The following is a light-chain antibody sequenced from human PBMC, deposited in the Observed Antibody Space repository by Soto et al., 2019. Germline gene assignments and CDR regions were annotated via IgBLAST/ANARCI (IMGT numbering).Light chain of an antibody. V-gene: IGKV3-15*01. CDR2: GAS. CDR1: QSVSSN. J-gene: IGKJ5*01. CDR3: QQYNNWPPLT. Sequence: IGMRQAAATRSVTRGERATLSCRTSQSVSSNLAWYQQKPGQAPRLLIYGASTRATGIPARFSGSGSGTEFTLTISSLQSEDFAVYYCQQYNNWPPLTFGQGTRLEIK.